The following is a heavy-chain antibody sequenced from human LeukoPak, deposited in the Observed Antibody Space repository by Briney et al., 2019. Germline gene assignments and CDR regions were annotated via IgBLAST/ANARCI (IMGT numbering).Heavy chain of an antibody. J-gene: IGHJ5*02. Sequence: SETLSLTCAVYGGSFSGYYWSWIRQPPGKGLEWIGEINHSGSTNYNPSLKSRVTISVDTSKNQFSLKLSSVTAADTAVYYCARGIRAARQVDWFDPWGQGTLVTVSS. V-gene: IGHV4-34*01. CDR1: GGSFSGYY. CDR2: INHSGST. D-gene: IGHD6-6*01. CDR3: ARGIRAARQVDWFDP.